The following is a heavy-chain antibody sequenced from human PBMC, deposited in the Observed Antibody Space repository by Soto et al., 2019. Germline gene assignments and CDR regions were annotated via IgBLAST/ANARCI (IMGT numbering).Heavy chain of an antibody. J-gene: IGHJ3*02. D-gene: IGHD3-3*01. CDR1: GGSFSGYY. Sequence: SETLSLTCAVYGGSFSGYYWSWIRQPPGKGLEWIGEINHSGSTNYNPSLKSRVTISVDTSKNQFSLKLSSVTAADTAVYYCARGGGKFRVLEWFRAFDIWGQETMVTFSS. CDR3: ARGGGKFRVLEWFRAFDI. V-gene: IGHV4-34*01. CDR2: INHSGST.